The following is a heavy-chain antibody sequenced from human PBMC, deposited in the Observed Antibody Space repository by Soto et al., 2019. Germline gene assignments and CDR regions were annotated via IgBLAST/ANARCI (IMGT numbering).Heavy chain of an antibody. CDR3: ASLTYAAPSLLDY. CDR1: GASISSYY. D-gene: IGHD3-9*01. V-gene: IGHV4-4*07. CDR2: LYTSGSP. Sequence: PETLSLTCPVSGASISSYYLPWIRQPAGPGPEWIGRLYTSGSPNYNPSVTSRVTMSLATSKNQFSLKLSSVTAPDTTMYYCASLTYAAPSLLDYWGQGTRVTVSS. J-gene: IGHJ4*02.